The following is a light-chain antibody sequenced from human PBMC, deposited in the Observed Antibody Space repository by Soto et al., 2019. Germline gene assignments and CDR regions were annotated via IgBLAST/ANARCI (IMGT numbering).Light chain of an antibody. CDR2: GAS. Sequence: EIVITQSPATLSVSPGEGATLSCRASQGIGNTLAWYQQKPGQTPRLIIYGASIRATGVPARFSGSGSGTGFTLTIRRLEPEDLAVYYCQQYGSSPYTFGQGTKVDIK. CDR1: QGIGNT. V-gene: IGKV3-20*01. CDR3: QQYGSSPYT. J-gene: IGKJ2*01.